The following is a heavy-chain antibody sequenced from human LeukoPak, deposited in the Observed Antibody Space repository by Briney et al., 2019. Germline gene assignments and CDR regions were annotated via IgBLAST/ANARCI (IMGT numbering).Heavy chain of an antibody. J-gene: IGHJ5*02. CDR3: AREGGYYGSGSPNNFEDWFDP. CDR2: INAGNGHT. Sequence: GASVKVSCKASGYTFTSYTLHWVRQAPGQGLEWMGWINAGNGHTRYSQKFQDRVTITRDTSASTGYMELSSLRSEDTAVYYCAREGGYYGSGSPNNFEDWFDPWGQGTLVTVSS. V-gene: IGHV1-3*01. CDR1: GYTFTSYT. D-gene: IGHD3-10*01.